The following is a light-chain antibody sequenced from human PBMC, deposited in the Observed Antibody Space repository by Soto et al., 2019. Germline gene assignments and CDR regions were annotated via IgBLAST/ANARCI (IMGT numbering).Light chain of an antibody. V-gene: IGKV1-5*03. CDR1: QSVRTW. J-gene: IGKJ2*01. CDR2: KAS. CDR3: LEYNSYLIYT. Sequence: DIQMTQSPSTLSASVGDRVTITCRASQSVRTWLAWYQQKPGKAPKLLIYKASSLQSGVPSRFSGSGSGTDFTLTLSRLQPDDFATYYCLEYNSYLIYTFGQGTMVEIK.